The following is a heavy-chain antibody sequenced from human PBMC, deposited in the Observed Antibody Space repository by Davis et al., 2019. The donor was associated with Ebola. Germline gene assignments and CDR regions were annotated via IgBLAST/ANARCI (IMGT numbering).Heavy chain of an antibody. CDR1: GFTFSSYS. D-gene: IGHD3-10*01. CDR2: IWYDGSNK. V-gene: IGHV3-30*02. Sequence: GGSLRLSCAASGFTFSSYSMNWVRQAPGKGLEWVAVIWYDGSNKYYADSVKGRFTISRDNSKNTLYLQMNSLRAEDTAGYYCAKDPGEGWGQGTLVTVSS. J-gene: IGHJ4*01. CDR3: AKDPGEG.